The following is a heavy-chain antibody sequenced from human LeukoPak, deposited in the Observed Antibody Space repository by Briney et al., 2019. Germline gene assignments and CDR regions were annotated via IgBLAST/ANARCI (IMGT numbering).Heavy chain of an antibody. D-gene: IGHD1-26*01. CDR2: IIPILGIA. J-gene: IGHJ6*02. Sequence: GASVKVSCKASGGTFSSYAISWVRQAPGQGLEWMGRIIPILGIANYAQKFQGRVTITADKSTSTAYMELSSLRSEDTAVYYCASLVGATRDNYYGMDVWGQGTTVTVSS. CDR3: ASLVGATRDNYYGMDV. CDR1: GGTFSSYA. V-gene: IGHV1-69*04.